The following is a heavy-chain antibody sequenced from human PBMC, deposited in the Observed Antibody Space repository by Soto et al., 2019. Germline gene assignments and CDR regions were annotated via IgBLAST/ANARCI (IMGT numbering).Heavy chain of an antibody. CDR1: GFTFSSYG. J-gene: IGHJ4*02. D-gene: IGHD3-22*01. Sequence: GGSLRLSCAASGFTFSSYGMHWGRQAPGKGLEWVAVISYDGSNKYYADSVKGRFTISRDNSKNTLYLQMNSLRAEDTAVYYCAKDDQMAYYYDSSGYYLGPVDYWGQGTRVTVSS. CDR3: AKDDQMAYYYDSSGYYLGPVDY. CDR2: ISYDGSNK. V-gene: IGHV3-30*18.